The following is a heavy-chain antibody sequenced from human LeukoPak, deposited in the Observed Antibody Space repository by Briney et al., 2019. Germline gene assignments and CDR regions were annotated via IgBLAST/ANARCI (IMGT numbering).Heavy chain of an antibody. V-gene: IGHV4-59*08. J-gene: IGHJ4*02. CDR3: ARWGESEWAFAS. CDR1: GAYVTTYS. D-gene: IGHD2-21*01. Sequence: SETLSLTCTVSGAYVTTYSWNWIRQSPGKGLEWIGYFTLSGTTSYSSSLKSRVTISRDTSKNQLSLKLTSVTAADTAVYYCARWGESEWAFASWGPGTLATVSS. CDR2: FTLSGTT.